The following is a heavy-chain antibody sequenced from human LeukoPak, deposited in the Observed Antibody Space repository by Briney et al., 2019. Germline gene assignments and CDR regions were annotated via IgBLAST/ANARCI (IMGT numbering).Heavy chain of an antibody. CDR3: ARAFGLRFLEWLLFDY. V-gene: IGHV3-30-3*01. J-gene: IGHJ4*02. CDR2: ISYDGSNK. Sequence: GESLRLSCAASGFTFSSYAMHWVRQAPGKGLEWVAVISYDGSNKYYADSVKGRFTISRDNSKNTLYLQMNSLRAEDTAVYYCARAFGLRFLEWLLFDYWGQGTLVTVSS. D-gene: IGHD3-3*01. CDR1: GFTFSSYA.